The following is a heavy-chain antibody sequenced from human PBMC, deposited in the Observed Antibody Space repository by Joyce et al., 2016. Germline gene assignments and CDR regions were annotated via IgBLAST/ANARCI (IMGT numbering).Heavy chain of an antibody. Sequence: QVQLVESGGGVVQPGRSRRLSCAASGFTFSSYALHWAHQGPGKGMEWLTVISYGGATQDFAASVGGRFTIYRDNSKTSNTVVLQMNSLRPEDTAVYYWAGERNNWYFDLWGRGTLVTVSS. V-gene: IGHV3-30*04. CDR2: ISYGGATQ. J-gene: IGHJ2*01. CDR1: GFTFSSYA. CDR3: AGERNNWYFDL.